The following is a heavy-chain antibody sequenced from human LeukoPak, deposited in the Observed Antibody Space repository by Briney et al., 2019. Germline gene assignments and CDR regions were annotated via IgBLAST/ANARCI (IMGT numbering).Heavy chain of an antibody. J-gene: IGHJ4*02. D-gene: IGHD3-22*01. CDR3: ARELLSYYYESSVFPLDF. Sequence: GGSLRLSYPASGFTFSSYSINCVRQAPGKGLEWVSYISSSSSTIYYADSVKGRFTISRDNAKNSLYLQMNSLRAEDTAVYYCARELLSYYYESSVFPLDFWAQRTLVTVSS. V-gene: IGHV3-48*01. CDR1: GFTFSSYS. CDR2: ISSSSSTI.